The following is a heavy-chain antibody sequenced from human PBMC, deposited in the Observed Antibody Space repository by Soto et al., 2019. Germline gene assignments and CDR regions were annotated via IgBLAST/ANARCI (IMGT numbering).Heavy chain of an antibody. V-gene: IGHV4-30-2*01. CDR1: GGSISSGGYS. CDR3: ARGRYSGYVDY. D-gene: IGHD5-12*01. J-gene: IGHJ4*02. CDR2: INHSGST. Sequence: LSLTCAVSGGSISSGGYSWSWIRQPPGKGLEWIGYINHSGSTYYNPSLKSRVTISVDRSKNQFSLKLSSVTAADTAVYYWARGRYSGYVDYWGQGTLVTVS.